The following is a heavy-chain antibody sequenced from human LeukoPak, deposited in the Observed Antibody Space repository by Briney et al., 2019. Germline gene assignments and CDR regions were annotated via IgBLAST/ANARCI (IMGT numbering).Heavy chain of an antibody. V-gene: IGHV4-61*01. CDR1: GGSVSSGSYY. CDR2: IYYSGST. Sequence: SETLSLTCTVSGGSVSSGSYYWSWIRQPLGKGLEWIGYIYYSGSTNYNPSLKSRVTISVDTSKNQFSLKLSSVTAADTAVYYCARDVYWPTARGFDYWGQGTLVTVSS. CDR3: ARDVYWPTARGFDY. J-gene: IGHJ4*02. D-gene: IGHD2-8*02.